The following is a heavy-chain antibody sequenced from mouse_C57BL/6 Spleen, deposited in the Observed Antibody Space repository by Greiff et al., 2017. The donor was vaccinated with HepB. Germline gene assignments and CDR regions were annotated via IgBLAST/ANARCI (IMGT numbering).Heavy chain of an antibody. CDR3: ASGWVARRYFDV. Sequence: EVKLEESGPGLVKPSQSLSLTCSVTGYSITSGYYWNWIRQFPGNKLEWMGYISYDGSNNYNPSLKNRISITRDTSKNQFFLKLNSVTTEDTATYYCASGWVARRYFDVWGTGTTVTVSS. J-gene: IGHJ1*03. CDR1: GYSITSGYY. D-gene: IGHD1-3*01. V-gene: IGHV3-6*01. CDR2: ISYDGSN.